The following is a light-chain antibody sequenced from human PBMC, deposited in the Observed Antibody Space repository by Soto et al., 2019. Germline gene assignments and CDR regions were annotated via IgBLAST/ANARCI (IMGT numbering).Light chain of an antibody. CDR3: QQYYTYPYT. J-gene: IGKJ2*01. Sequence: DIQMTQSPSTLSASVGDRVTITCRASQTISTWLAWYQQKPGKAPNLLIYKASSLESGVPSRFSGSGSGTEFTLTISSLQPDDFTPYYCQQYYTYPYTFGQGTKLEIK. CDR1: QTISTW. CDR2: KAS. V-gene: IGKV1-5*03.